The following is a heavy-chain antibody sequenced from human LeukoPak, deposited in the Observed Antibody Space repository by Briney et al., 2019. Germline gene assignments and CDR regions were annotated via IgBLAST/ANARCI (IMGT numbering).Heavy chain of an antibody. CDR2: ISSSGST. J-gene: IGHJ4*02. Sequence: SETLSLTCTVSGGSISSYYWSWIRQPAGKGLEWVGRISSSGSTNYNPSLKSRVTISVDTSKNEFSLKLSSVTAADTAVYYCARGTCSNGVCYRYGEGFHYWGQGTLVTVSS. D-gene: IGHD2-8*01. V-gene: IGHV4-4*07. CDR1: GGSISSYY. CDR3: ARGTCSNGVCYRYGEGFHY.